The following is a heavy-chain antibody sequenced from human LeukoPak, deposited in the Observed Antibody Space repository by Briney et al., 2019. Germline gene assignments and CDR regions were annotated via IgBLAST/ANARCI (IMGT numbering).Heavy chain of an antibody. CDR3: VRHGLGSSWFGFDY. Sequence: GESLKISCKGSGYTFTTYWIGWVRQMPGKGLEWMGIIYPGDSDPRYSPSFQGQVTISADTSISTAYLQWSSLMASDSAMYYCVRHGLGSSWFGFDYGGQGTLVTVSS. J-gene: IGHJ4*02. CDR1: GYTFTTYW. V-gene: IGHV5-51*01. D-gene: IGHD6-13*01. CDR2: IYPGDSDP.